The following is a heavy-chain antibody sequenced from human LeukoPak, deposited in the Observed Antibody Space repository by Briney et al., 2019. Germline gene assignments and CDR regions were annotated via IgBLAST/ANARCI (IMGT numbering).Heavy chain of an antibody. Sequence: ASVKVSCKTSGYSFTGYYIHWVRQAPGQGLEWMGRINPNSGGPNYGQKFQGTVTMTRDTSISTAYLELSNLRSDDTAAYYCVRGYSYGFYFDYWGQGSLSPSPQ. J-gene: IGHJ4*02. D-gene: IGHD5-18*01. V-gene: IGHV1-2*06. CDR2: INPNSGGP. CDR1: GYSFTGYY. CDR3: VRGYSYGFYFDY.